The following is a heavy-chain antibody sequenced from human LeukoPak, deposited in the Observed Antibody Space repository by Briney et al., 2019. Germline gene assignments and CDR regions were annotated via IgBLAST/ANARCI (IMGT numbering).Heavy chain of an antibody. V-gene: IGHV4-39*01. CDR1: GDSISSSGSY. D-gene: IGHD6-13*01. CDR3: ARGRITAAGYYYYYGMDV. Sequence: SETLSLTCIVSGDSISSSGSYWGWIRQPPGKGLEWIGSRYYRGSTYYNPSLKSRVTISEDTSKNQLSLKLSSVTAADTAVYYCARGRITAAGYYYYYGMDVWGQGTTVTVSS. J-gene: IGHJ6*02. CDR2: RYYRGST.